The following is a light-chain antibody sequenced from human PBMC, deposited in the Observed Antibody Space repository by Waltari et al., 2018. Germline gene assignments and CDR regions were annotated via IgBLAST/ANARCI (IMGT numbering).Light chain of an antibody. CDR2: EST. CDR1: SSDVGPYHL. CDR3: CSFAGSSPHVV. J-gene: IGLJ2*01. Sequence: QSALTQPASVSGSPGQSITISCTGTSSDVGPYHLVSWYQHHPGKAPKLMIYESTKRPSGVSNRFSGSKSGNTASLTISGLQAEDEADYYCCSFAGSSPHVVFGGGTKLTVL. V-gene: IGLV2-23*01.